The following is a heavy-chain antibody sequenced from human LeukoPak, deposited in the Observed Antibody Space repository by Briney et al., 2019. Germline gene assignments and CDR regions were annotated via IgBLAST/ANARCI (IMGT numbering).Heavy chain of an antibody. J-gene: IGHJ5*02. D-gene: IGHD6-13*01. CDR2: ISAYNGNT. CDR1: GYTFTSYG. V-gene: IGHV1-18*01. Sequence: ASVKVSCKASGYTFTSYGISRVRQAPGQGLEWMGWISAYNGNTNYAQKLQGRVTMTTDTSTSKAYMELRSLRSDDTAVYYCARKEDSSSWYWFDPWGQGTLVTVSS. CDR3: ARKEDSSSWYWFDP.